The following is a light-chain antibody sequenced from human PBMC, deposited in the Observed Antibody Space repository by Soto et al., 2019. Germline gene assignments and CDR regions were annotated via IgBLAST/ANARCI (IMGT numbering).Light chain of an antibody. J-gene: IGKJ4*01. CDR3: QQYDDWLRLT. CDR1: QAVNTR. Sequence: EIVLTQSPATLSSFPGDRVTLSCRASQAVNTRLAWYQHRPGQAPRLLIYLASNRAAGVPARFSGSGSGTEFNLTISSLQSEDFAVYFCQQYDDWLRLTFGGGTKVEIK. V-gene: IGKV3D-15*01. CDR2: LAS.